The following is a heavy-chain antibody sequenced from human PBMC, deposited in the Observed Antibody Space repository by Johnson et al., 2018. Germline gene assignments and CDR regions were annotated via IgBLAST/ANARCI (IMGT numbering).Heavy chain of an antibody. CDR2: IIPIFGTA. J-gene: IGHJ6*02. CDR3: ARDRVNPAPGHSSSSAPRGSVYYDYGMDV. V-gene: IGHV1-69*01. Sequence: QVQLVQSGAEVKKPGSSVKVSCKASGGTFSSYAISWVRQAPGQGLEWMGGIIPIFGTANYAQKCQGRVTITADESARTAYRELSSLRSEDPAVYYCARDRVNPAPGHSSSSAPRGSVYYDYGMDVWGQGTTVTVSS. CDR1: GGTFSSYA. D-gene: IGHD6-6*01.